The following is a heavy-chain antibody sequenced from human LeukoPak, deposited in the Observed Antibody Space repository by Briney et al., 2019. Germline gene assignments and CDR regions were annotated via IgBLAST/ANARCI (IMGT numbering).Heavy chain of an antibody. CDR2: INHSGST. V-gene: IGHV4-34*01. CDR1: GGSFSGYY. CDR3: ARGLVGYSSNWHFYYYYYMEV. D-gene: IGHD6-13*01. J-gene: IGHJ6*03. Sequence: SETLSLACAVYGGSFSGYYWSWIRQPPGKGLEWIGEINHSGSTNYNPSLKSRVTISVDTSKNQFSLKLSSVTAADTAVYYCARGLVGYSSNWHFYYYYYMEVWGKGTTVTVSS.